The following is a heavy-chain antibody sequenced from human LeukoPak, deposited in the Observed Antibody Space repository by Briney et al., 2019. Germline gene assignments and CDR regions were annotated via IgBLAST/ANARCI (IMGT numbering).Heavy chain of an antibody. J-gene: IGHJ4*02. D-gene: IGHD6-19*01. CDR3: ARPPLYSSGCFDY. CDR1: GYTFTGSY. CDR2: INPNSGGT. V-gene: IGHV1-2*02. Sequence: GASVKVSCKASGYTFTGSYLHWVRQAPGQGLEWMGWINPNSGGTNYAQRFQGRVTMTRDTSISTAYMELSSLRSDDTAVYYCARPPLYSSGCFDYWGQGTLVTVSS.